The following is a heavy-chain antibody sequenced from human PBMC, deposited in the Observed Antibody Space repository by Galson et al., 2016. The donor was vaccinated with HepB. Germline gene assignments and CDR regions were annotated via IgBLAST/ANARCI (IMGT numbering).Heavy chain of an antibody. CDR1: GDTFSSHA. CDR3: ARDPASGSIDY. D-gene: IGHD3-10*01. CDR2: IIPIFGTA. V-gene: IGHV1-69*13. Sequence: SVKVSCKASGDTFSSHAMSWVRQAPGQGLEWMGGIIPIFGTANYAQKFQGGVTITADESTSTVYMELSSLRYEDTAVYYCARDPASGSIDYWGQGTLVTVSS. J-gene: IGHJ4*02.